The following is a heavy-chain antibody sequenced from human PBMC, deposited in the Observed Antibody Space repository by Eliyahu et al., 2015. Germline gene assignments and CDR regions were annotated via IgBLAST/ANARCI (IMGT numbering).Heavy chain of an antibody. Sequence: EVHLVESGGGLVQPGGSLRLSCSVXGFTFSSYAMSWVRQTPGKGLEYVSAISSRGDSTYYADSVKGRFSISRDNSKNTLYLQMSSLRAEDTAVYYCVKDSYDFWSAFRPNSWGQGSLVTVSS. CDR2: ISSRGDST. CDR1: GFTFSSYA. V-gene: IGHV3-64D*06. J-gene: IGHJ4*02. D-gene: IGHD3-3*01. CDR3: VKDSYDFWSAFRPNS.